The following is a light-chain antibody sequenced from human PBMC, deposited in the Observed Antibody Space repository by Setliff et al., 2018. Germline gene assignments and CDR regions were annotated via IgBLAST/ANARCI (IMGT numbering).Light chain of an antibody. J-gene: IGLJ1*01. CDR1: SSDVGAYNY. Sequence: QSVLTQPASVSGSPGQSITTACTGTSSDVGAYNYVSWYQQHPGKAPKLMIYEVTKRPSGVPDRFSGSKSGNTASLTVSGLQADDEADYYCSSYAASYNPYVFGTGTKVNVL. CDR3: SSYAASYNPYV. V-gene: IGLV2-8*01. CDR2: EVT.